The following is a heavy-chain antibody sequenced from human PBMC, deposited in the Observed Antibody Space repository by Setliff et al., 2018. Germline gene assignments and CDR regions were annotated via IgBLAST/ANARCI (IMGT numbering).Heavy chain of an antibody. Sequence: ASVKVSCKTSGYNFITFGLSWVRQAPGQGPEWMGCISPYTGDTNYAQKFQDRVTMTMDSSSQTVYMELSSLNSDDTAVYYCARSSAPSLVLAADFDFWGQGTLGTVSS. CDR2: ISPYTGDT. J-gene: IGHJ4*02. V-gene: IGHV1-18*01. CDR1: GYNFITFG. CDR3: ARSSAPSLVLAADFDF. D-gene: IGHD2-8*02.